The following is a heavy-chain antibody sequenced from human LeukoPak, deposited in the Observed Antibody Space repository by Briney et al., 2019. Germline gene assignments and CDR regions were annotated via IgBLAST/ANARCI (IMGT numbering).Heavy chain of an antibody. Sequence: PGGSLRLSCAASGFIVSSNYMAWVRQAPGKGLEWVSVIYTGDATYYADSVKGRFTISRDYSKNTVYLQMNSLRAEDTAVYYCARNLGGREVPDWDPGTLVTVSS. CDR2: IYTGDAT. J-gene: IGHJ4*02. CDR1: GFIVSSNY. V-gene: IGHV3-53*01. D-gene: IGHD1-26*01. CDR3: ARNLGGREVPD.